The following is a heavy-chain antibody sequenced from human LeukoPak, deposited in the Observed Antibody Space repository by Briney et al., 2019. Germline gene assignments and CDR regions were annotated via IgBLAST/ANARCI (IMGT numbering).Heavy chain of an antibody. D-gene: IGHD3-10*01. CDR3: ARGLPRVMVRGVIRGFDP. J-gene: IGHJ5*02. CDR2: INHSGST. V-gene: IGHV4-34*01. Sequence: SETLSLTCAVYGGSFSGYYWSWIRQPPGKGLEWIGEINHSGSTNYNPSLKSRVTISVDTSKNQFSLKLSSVTAADTAVYYCARGLPRVMVRGVIRGFDPWGQGTLVTVSS. CDR1: GGSFSGYY.